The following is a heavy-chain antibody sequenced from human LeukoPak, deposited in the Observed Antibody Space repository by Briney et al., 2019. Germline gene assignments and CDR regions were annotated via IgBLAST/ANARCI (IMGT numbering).Heavy chain of an antibody. D-gene: IGHD3-3*01. CDR2: INPSGGST. Sequence: ASVKVSCKASGYTFTRHYMHWVRQAPGQGLEWMGIINPSGGSTNYAQKFQGRVTMTRDTSTSTVYMELSTLRSEDTAVYYCASWGGEAKNGLWSGPFDYWGQGTLVTVSS. CDR1: GYTFTRHY. V-gene: IGHV1-46*01. J-gene: IGHJ4*02. CDR3: ASWGGEAKNGLWSGPFDY.